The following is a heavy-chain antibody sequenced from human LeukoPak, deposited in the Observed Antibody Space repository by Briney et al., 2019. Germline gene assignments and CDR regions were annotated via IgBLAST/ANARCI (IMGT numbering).Heavy chain of an antibody. CDR2: ISYDGSNK. D-gene: IGHD6-6*01. CDR3: AKDQSIAARFFHY. Sequence: GGSLRLSCAAPGFTFSSYGMHWVRQAPGKGLEWVAVISYDGSNKYYADSVKGRFTISRDNSKNTLYLQMNSLRAEDTAVYYCAKDQSIAARFFHYWGQGTLVTVSS. J-gene: IGHJ4*02. CDR1: GFTFSSYG. V-gene: IGHV3-30*18.